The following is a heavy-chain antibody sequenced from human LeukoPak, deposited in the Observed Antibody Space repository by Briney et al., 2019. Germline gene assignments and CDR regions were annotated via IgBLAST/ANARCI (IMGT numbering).Heavy chain of an antibody. Sequence: GGSLRPSCAASGFTFSSYAMSWVRQAPGKGLEWVANIKQDGSEKYYVDSVKGRFTISRDNAKNSLYLQMNSLRAEDTAVYYCASSVLSFGNYWGQGILVTVSS. V-gene: IGHV3-7*03. D-gene: IGHD3-10*01. CDR2: IKQDGSEK. CDR3: ASSVLSFGNY. CDR1: GFTFSSYA. J-gene: IGHJ4*02.